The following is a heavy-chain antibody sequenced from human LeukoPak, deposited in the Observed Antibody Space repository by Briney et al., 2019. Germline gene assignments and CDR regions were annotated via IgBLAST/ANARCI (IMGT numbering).Heavy chain of an antibody. CDR1: GFTFSAYE. J-gene: IGHJ6*03. Sequence: GGSLRLSCAASGFTFSAYEMNWVRQAPGKGLEWVSYISSSGSTIYYADSVKGRFTISRDNAKNSLYLQMNSLRAEDTAVYYCARVGGYYGSGSYVAQYYYYYYMDVWGKGTTVTVSS. V-gene: IGHV3-48*03. CDR2: ISSSGSTI. CDR3: ARVGGYYGSGSYVAQYYYYYYMDV. D-gene: IGHD3-10*01.